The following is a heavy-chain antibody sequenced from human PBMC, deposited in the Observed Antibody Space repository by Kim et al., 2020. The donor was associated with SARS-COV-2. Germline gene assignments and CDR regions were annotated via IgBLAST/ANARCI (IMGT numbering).Heavy chain of an antibody. V-gene: IGHV4-34*01. CDR3: ARGGIVGATARFDP. CDR1: GGSFSGYY. D-gene: IGHD1-26*01. Sequence: SETLSLTCAVYGGSFSGYYWSWIRQPPGKGLEWIGEINHSGSTNYNPSLKSRVTISVDTSKNQFSLKLSSVTAADTAVYYCARGGIVGATARFDPWGQGTLVTVSS. CDR2: INHSGST. J-gene: IGHJ5*02.